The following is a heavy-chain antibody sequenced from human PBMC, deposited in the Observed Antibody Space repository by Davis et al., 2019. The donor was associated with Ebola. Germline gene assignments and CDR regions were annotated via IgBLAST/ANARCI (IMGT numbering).Heavy chain of an antibody. CDR1: GGSFSGYY. J-gene: IGHJ6*02. CDR2: INHSGST. CDR3: AGNRRGYGYYYYGMDV. V-gene: IGHV4-34*01. D-gene: IGHD3-3*01. Sequence: SETLSLTCAVYGGSFSGYYWSWIRQPPGKGLEWIGEINHSGSTNYNPSLKSRVTISVDTSKNQFSLKLSSVTAADTAVYYCAGNRRGYGYYYYGMDVWGQGTTVTVSS.